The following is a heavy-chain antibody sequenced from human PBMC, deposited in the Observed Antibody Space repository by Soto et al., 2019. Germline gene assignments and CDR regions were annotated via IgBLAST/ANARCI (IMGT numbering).Heavy chain of an antibody. V-gene: IGHV4-4*07. CDR1: GGSISQYY. Sequence: QVQLQESGPGLVKPSETLSLSCGVSGGSISQYYWSWVRQPAGKGREWIGRIYSGGSTNYNPSLESRVTLSADTSTNKCSLKLSSVTAADTAVYYCARGPGGFGDFSFDYWGQGTLVTVSS. CDR3: ARGPGGFGDFSFDY. J-gene: IGHJ4*02. CDR2: IYSGGST. D-gene: IGHD3-10*01.